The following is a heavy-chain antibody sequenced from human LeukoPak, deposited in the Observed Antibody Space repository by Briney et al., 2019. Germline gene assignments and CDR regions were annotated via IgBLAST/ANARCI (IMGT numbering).Heavy chain of an antibody. CDR3: ARDMTDTAMLTDY. CDR1: GYTFTDYY. Sequence: ASVKVSCKASGYTFTDYYMHWVRQAPGQGLEWMGWINPSSGGTNYAQKFQSRVTMTRDTSINIDYMELSSLRSDDTAVYYCARDMTDTAMLTDYWGQGTLVTVSS. CDR2: INPSSGGT. V-gene: IGHV1-2*02. D-gene: IGHD5-18*01. J-gene: IGHJ4*02.